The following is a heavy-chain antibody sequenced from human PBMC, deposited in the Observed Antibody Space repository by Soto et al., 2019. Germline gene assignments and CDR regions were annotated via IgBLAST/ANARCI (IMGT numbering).Heavy chain of an antibody. J-gene: IGHJ4*02. CDR1: GYTFASHY. Sequence: QVQLVQSGAEVKKPGASVKVSCHASGYTFASHYIHWVRQAPGQGLEWMGVINPNGGNTKYAQRFQDRLTLTTDTPTNTVYLDLSSLSSDDTAVYYCGRDTSGLDYWGQGPLVTVSS. CDR2: INPNGGNT. V-gene: IGHV1-46*01. CDR3: GRDTSGLDY.